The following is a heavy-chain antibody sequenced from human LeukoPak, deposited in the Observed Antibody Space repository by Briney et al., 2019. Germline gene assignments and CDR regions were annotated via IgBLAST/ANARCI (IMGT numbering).Heavy chain of an antibody. J-gene: IGHJ4*02. CDR1: GYTFTGYY. Sequence: EASVKVSCKASGYTFTGYYMHWVRQAPGQGLEWMGWINPNSGGTNYAQKFQGRVTMTRDTSISTAYMELSRLRSDDTAVYYCARDSEETMVRGVITQADYWGQGTLVTVSS. CDR2: INPNSGGT. D-gene: IGHD3-10*01. CDR3: ARDSEETMVRGVITQADY. V-gene: IGHV1-2*02.